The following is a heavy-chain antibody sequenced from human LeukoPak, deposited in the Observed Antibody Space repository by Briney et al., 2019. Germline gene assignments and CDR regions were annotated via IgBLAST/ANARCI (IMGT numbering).Heavy chain of an antibody. Sequence: GESLKISCKGSGYRFNAYWIALVRQMPGKGLEWMGIVYPGDSDTRYSPSFQGQVTISADKSISTAYLQWSSLKASDTAMYYCARLSAWELLPDYWGQGTLVTVSS. D-gene: IGHD1-26*01. J-gene: IGHJ4*02. CDR2: VYPGDSDT. CDR3: ARLSAWELLPDY. CDR1: GYRFNAYW. V-gene: IGHV5-51*01.